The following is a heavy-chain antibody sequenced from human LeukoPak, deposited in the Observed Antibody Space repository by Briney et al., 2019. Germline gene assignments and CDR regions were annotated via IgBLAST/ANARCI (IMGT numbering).Heavy chain of an antibody. D-gene: IGHD3-22*01. CDR3: ARDLYYDSSGYLYY. V-gene: IGHV1-69*01. Sequence: SVKVSCKASGGTFSSYAISWVRQAPGQGLEWMGGIIPIFGTANYAQKFQGRVTITADESTSTAYMELSSLRSEDTAVYYCARDLYYDSSGYLYYWGQGALVTVSS. CDR2: IIPIFGTA. J-gene: IGHJ4*02. CDR1: GGTFSSYA.